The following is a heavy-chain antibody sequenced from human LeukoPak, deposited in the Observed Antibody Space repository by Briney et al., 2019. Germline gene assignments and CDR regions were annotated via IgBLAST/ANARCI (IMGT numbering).Heavy chain of an antibody. CDR2: INQEGSDK. J-gene: IGHJ4*02. V-gene: IGHV3-7*05. CDR1: RFTFSSYA. CDR3: ARVSRVGDSSAYRHFDY. D-gene: IGHD3-22*01. Sequence: GGSLRLSCAASRFTFSSYAMSWVRQAPGKGLECVANINQEGSDKHYVDSVKGRLTVSRDNAKNSLYVQMNSLRAEDTAVYYCARVSRVGDSSAYRHFDYWGQGILVTVSS.